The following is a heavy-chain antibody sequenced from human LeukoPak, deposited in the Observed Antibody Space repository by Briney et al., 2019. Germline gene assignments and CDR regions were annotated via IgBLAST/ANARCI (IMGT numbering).Heavy chain of an antibody. CDR2: IIPIIGTA. CDR3: ARACCSTSCRRVGDGYYYGMDV. J-gene: IGHJ6*02. Sequence: SVKVSCKASGGTFSSYAISWVRQAPGQGLEWMGGIIPIIGTANYAQKFQGRVTITADESTSTAYMELSSLRYEDTAVYYCARACCSTSCRRVGDGYYYGMDVWGQGTTVTVSS. CDR1: GGTFSSYA. D-gene: IGHD2-2*01. V-gene: IGHV1-69*13.